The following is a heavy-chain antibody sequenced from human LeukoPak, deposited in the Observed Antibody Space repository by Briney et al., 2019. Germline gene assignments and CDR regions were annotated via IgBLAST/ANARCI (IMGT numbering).Heavy chain of an antibody. V-gene: IGHV1-18*01. CDR3: ARDRVTMIVSPPGY. Sequence: ASVKVSCKASGYTFTSYGISWVRRAPGQGLEWMGWISAYNGNTNYAQKPQGRVTMTTDTSTSTAYMELRSLRSDDTAVYYCARDRVTMIVSPPGYWGQGTLVTVSS. CDR1: GYTFTSYG. J-gene: IGHJ4*02. D-gene: IGHD3-22*01. CDR2: ISAYNGNT.